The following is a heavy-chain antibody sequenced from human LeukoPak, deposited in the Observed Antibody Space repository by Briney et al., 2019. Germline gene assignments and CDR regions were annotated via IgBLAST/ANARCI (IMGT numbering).Heavy chain of an antibody. J-gene: IGHJ4*02. Sequence: PSETLSLTCAVYGGSFSGYYWSWIRQPPGKGLEWIGETNHSGSTNYNPSLKSRVTISVDTSKNQFSLKLSSVTAADTAVYYCARGRGYSYGWFGYWGQGTLVTVSS. V-gene: IGHV4-34*01. CDR2: TNHSGST. D-gene: IGHD5-18*01. CDR3: ARGRGYSYGWFGY. CDR1: GGSFSGYY.